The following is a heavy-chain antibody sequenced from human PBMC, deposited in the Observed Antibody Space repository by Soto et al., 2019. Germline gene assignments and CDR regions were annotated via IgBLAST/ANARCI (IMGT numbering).Heavy chain of an antibody. V-gene: IGHV1-69*02. D-gene: IGHD4-17*01. CDR2: IIPMFGIA. CDR3: ARGYGDSHDY. Sequence: QVQLVQSGAEVKKPGSSVKVSCKASGGTFSSYPISWVRQAPGQGLEWMGRIIPMFGIANYAQKFQGRVTITADKSTSTAYMELSSLRYEDTAVYKCARGYGDSHDYWGQGTLVTVSS. J-gene: IGHJ4*02. CDR1: GGTFSSYP.